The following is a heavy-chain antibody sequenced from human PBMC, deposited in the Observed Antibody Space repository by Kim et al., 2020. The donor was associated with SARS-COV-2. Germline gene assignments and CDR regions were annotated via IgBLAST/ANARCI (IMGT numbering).Heavy chain of an antibody. V-gene: IGHV3-30*07. D-gene: IGHD3-9*01. CDR3: ARGGYDILTGDRHYYYGMDV. Sequence: LFTISRDNSKNTLYLQMNSLRAEDTAVYYCARGGYDILTGDRHYYYGMDVWGQGTMVTVSS. J-gene: IGHJ6*02.